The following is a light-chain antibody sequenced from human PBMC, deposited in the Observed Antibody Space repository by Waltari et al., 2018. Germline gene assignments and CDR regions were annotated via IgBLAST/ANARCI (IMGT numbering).Light chain of an antibody. J-gene: IGLJ1*01. Sequence: SYVLTQPPSVSVAPGETARITCGGNNIGRKTVHWYQQKPGQTPVVVISYDSDRPSGIPERFSRSNSGNTATLTISRVEAGDEADYYCQVWDSSRDHGVFGTGTKVTVL. CDR1: NIGRKT. CDR2: YDS. V-gene: IGLV3-21*04. CDR3: QVWDSSRDHGV.